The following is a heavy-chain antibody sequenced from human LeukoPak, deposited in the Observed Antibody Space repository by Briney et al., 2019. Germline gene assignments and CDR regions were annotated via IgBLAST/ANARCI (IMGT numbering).Heavy chain of an antibody. D-gene: IGHD5-24*01. CDR3: SRGSASHPYYYYGMDV. Sequence: GGSLRLSCAASGFTFSIYAMSWVRQGPGKGLEWVSAISGSGGSTYYADSVKGRFTISRDNSKNTLYLQMNSLKTEDTAVYYCSRGSASHPYYYYGMDVWGQGTTVTVSS. CDR2: ISGSGGST. J-gene: IGHJ6*02. V-gene: IGHV3-23*01. CDR1: GFTFSIYA.